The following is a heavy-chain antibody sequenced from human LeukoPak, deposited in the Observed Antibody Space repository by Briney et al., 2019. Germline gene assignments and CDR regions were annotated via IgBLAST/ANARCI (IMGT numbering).Heavy chain of an antibody. Sequence: GGSLRLSCGASGFTFSSYWMHWVRQAPGKGLVWVSRISPEGSSTSYADSVKGRFTISRDNAKNTLDLQMNSLRAEDTALYYCARGCYGSSFGYWGQGTLVTVSS. CDR1: GFTFSSYW. CDR2: ISPEGSST. J-gene: IGHJ4*02. CDR3: ARGCYGSSFGY. D-gene: IGHD3-10*01. V-gene: IGHV3-74*01.